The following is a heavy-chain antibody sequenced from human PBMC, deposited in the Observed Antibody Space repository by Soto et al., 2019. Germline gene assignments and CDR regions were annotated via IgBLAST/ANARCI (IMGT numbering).Heavy chain of an antibody. D-gene: IGHD1-26*01. CDR1: GFTFSDYY. CDR3: ARGYQTPTLLPDFDY. Sequence: GGSLRLSCAASGFTFSDYYMSWIRQAPGKGLEWVSYISSSGSTIYYADSVKGRFTISRDNAKNSLYLQMNSLRAEDTAVYYCARGYQTPTLLPDFDYWGQGTLVTVSS. V-gene: IGHV3-11*01. CDR2: ISSSGSTI. J-gene: IGHJ4*02.